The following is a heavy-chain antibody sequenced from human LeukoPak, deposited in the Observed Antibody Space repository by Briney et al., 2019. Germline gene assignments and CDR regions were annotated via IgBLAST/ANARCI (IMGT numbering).Heavy chain of an antibody. CDR3: ARDPGSSSSGGYYYGMDV. J-gene: IGHJ6*02. V-gene: IGHV1-2*02. D-gene: IGHD6-6*01. CDR1: GYTFTGYY. CDR2: INPNSGGT. Sequence: ASVKLSCKASGYTFTGYYMHWVRHAPGQGLEWMGWINPNSGGTNYAQKFQGRVTMTSDRSISTAYMELSRLRSDDTAVYYCARDPGSSSSGGYYYGMDVWGQGTTVTVSS.